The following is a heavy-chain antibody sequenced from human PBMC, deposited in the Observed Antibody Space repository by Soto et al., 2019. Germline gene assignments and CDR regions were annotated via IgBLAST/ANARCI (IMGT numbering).Heavy chain of an antibody. J-gene: IGHJ1*01. CDR2: ISSRSSHI. V-gene: IGHV3-21*01. CDR1: GFTFSDYS. D-gene: IGHD3-3*01. CDR3: ASHLGVSSPYFQP. Sequence: PGGSLRLSCAASGFTFSDYSMNWVRQAPGKGLEWVSSISSRSSHIYYAESVKGRFTISRDNAKTSLFLQMSSLRAEDTAVYYCASHLGVSSPYFQPWRHGTLVTVSS.